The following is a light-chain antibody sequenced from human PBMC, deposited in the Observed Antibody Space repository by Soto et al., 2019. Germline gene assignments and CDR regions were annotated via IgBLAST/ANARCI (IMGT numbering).Light chain of an antibody. J-gene: IGLJ1*01. CDR3: ASYTTSSTYV. Sequence: QSVLTQPASVSGSPGRSIAISCTGTSSDVGGYSYVSWYQQQPGKAPKLVISDVSNRPSGVSDRFSGSKSGNTASLTISGLQTEDEADYYCASYTTSSTYVFGTGTKSPS. V-gene: IGLV2-14*01. CDR2: DVS. CDR1: SSDVGGYSY.